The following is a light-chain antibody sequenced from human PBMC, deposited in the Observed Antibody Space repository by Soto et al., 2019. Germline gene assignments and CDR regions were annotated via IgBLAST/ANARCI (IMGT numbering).Light chain of an antibody. CDR3: QQSYSTTWT. CDR2: AAS. V-gene: IGKV1-39*01. J-gene: IGKJ1*01. CDR1: QNINAC. Sequence: DIHMTQSPSSLSGSVGDRVSITCRTSQNINACLAWYQQKPGKAPKLLIYAASSLPSAVPSRFSGSGSETDFTLTISSLQPEDFATYSCQQSYSTTWTFGQGTKVDIK.